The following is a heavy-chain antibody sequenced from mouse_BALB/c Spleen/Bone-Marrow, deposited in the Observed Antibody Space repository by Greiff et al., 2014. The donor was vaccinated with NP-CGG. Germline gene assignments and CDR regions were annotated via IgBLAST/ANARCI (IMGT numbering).Heavy chain of an antibody. Sequence: EVKLVESGGGLVKPGGSLKLSCAASGFTFSSYAMSWVRQTPEKRLEWVATICSGGSYTYYPDSVKGRFTISRDNAKNTLYLQMSSLRSEDTAMYYCARHFITTATGAMDYWGQGTSVTVSS. CDR2: ICSGGSYT. V-gene: IGHV5-9-3*01. D-gene: IGHD1-2*01. CDR3: ARHFITTATGAMDY. CDR1: GFTFSSYA. J-gene: IGHJ4*01.